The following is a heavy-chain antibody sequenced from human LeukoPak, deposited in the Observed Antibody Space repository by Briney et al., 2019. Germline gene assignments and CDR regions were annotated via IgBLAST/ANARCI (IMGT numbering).Heavy chain of an antibody. CDR1: GFTFSSYD. V-gene: IGHV3-23*01. CDR2: ISGSGSSI. Sequence: GGSLRLSCAAFGFTFSSYDMSWVRQAPGKGLEWVSSISGSGSSIYYADSVKGRFTISRDNSKNTMYLQMNSLRAEDTAVYYCAKCQYYDSSGYYLRGLDYWGQGTLVTVSS. J-gene: IGHJ4*02. D-gene: IGHD3-22*01. CDR3: AKCQYYDSSGYYLRGLDY.